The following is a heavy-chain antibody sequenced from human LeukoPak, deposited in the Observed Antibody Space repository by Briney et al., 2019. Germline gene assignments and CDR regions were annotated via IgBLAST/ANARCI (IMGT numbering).Heavy chain of an antibody. CDR3: ARGRLRYFDWSPWGWFDP. CDR1: GGSFSGYY. V-gene: IGHV4-34*01. D-gene: IGHD3-9*01. CDR2: INHSGST. Sequence: SETLSLTCAAYGGSFSGYYWSWIRQPPGKGLEWIGEINHSGSTNYNPSLKSRVTISVDTSKNQFSLKLSSVTAADTAVYYCARGRLRYFDWSPWGWFDPWGQGTLVTVSS. J-gene: IGHJ5*02.